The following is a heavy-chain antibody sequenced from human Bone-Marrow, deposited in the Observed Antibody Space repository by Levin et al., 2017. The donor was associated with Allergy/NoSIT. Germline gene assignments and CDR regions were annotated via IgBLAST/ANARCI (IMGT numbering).Heavy chain of an antibody. CDR3: ARDNTEMTTPPDY. J-gene: IGHJ4*02. CDR2: IGSRFNFI. CDR1: GFTFSTHT. V-gene: IGHV3-21*01. Sequence: GGSLRLSCAASGFTFSTHTMNWVRQAPGKGLEWVASIGSRFNFIYYADSVKGRFTISRDNAKNSLYLQMNSLRVEDTAVYYCARDNTEMTTPPDYWGQGTLVTVSP. D-gene: IGHD5-24*01.